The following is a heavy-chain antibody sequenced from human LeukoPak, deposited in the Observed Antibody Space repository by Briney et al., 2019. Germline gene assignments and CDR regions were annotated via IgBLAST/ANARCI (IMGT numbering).Heavy chain of an antibody. V-gene: IGHV3-23*01. J-gene: IGHJ3*02. CDR3: AKDGVATQHALDI. CDR1: GFNFRAYA. D-gene: IGHD5-12*01. Sequence: GGSLRLSCAASGFNFRAYAMTWVRQAPGKGLDWVSGISGSGGTTYYADSVRGRFTISRDNSKNTVYLPLNNLRAEDTAVYYCAKDGVATQHALDIWGHGTMVTVSS. CDR2: ISGSGGTT.